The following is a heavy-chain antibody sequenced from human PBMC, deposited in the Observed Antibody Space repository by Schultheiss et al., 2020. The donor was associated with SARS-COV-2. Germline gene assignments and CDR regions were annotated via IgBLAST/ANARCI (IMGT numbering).Heavy chain of an antibody. CDR3: ARWWQVAATKFDP. J-gene: IGHJ5*02. Sequence: SETLSLTCAVSGYSISGGYYWGWIRQPPGKGLEWIGYIYYSGSTYYNPSLKSRVTISVDTSKNQFSLKLSSVTAADTAVYYCARWWQVAATKFDPWGQGTLVTVSS. V-gene: IGHV4-38-2*01. CDR1: GYSISGGYY. D-gene: IGHD2-15*01. CDR2: IYYSGST.